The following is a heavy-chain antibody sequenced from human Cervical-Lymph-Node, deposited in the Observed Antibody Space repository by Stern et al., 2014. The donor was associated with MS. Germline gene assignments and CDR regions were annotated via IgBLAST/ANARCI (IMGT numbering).Heavy chain of an antibody. CDR2: LMHVFGTP. CDR3: APEGWFDP. Sequence: QVQLVQSGAEVKKPGSSVKVSCKASGTTFSTYGINWVRQAPGQGLEWMGGLMHVFGTPNSAQKFKGRVAITADEATSTAYMELSSLKSDDTAMYDCAPEGWFDPWGQVTLVTVSS. CDR1: GTTFSTYG. J-gene: IGHJ5*02. V-gene: IGHV1-69*01.